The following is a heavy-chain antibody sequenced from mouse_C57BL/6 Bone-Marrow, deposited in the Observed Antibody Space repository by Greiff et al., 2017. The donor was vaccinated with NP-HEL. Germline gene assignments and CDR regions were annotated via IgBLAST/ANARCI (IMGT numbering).Heavy chain of an antibody. CDR3: ARSHDYDEGYYYAMDY. V-gene: IGHV1-55*01. J-gene: IGHJ4*01. CDR2: IYPGSGST. Sequence: QVQLQQPGAELVKPGASVKMSCKASGYTFTSYWITWVKQRPGQGLEWIGDIYPGSGSTNYNEKFKGKATLTADKSSSTAYMQLNSLTSEDSAVYFCARSHDYDEGYYYAMDYWGQGTSVTVSS. CDR1: GYTFTSYW. D-gene: IGHD2-4*01.